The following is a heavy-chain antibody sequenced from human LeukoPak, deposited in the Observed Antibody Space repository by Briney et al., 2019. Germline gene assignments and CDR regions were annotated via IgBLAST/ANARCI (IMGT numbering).Heavy chain of an antibody. V-gene: IGHV1-69*05. CDR3: ARTPPGPIGLYDYVWGSYRNDYFDY. Sequence: GASVKVSCKASGGTFSSYAISWVRQAPGQGLEWMGGIIPIFGTANYAQKFQGRVTMTRNTSISTAYMELSSLRSEDTAVYYCARTPPGPIGLYDYVWGSYRNDYFDYWGQGTLVTVSS. CDR1: GGTFSSYA. D-gene: IGHD3-16*02. J-gene: IGHJ4*02. CDR2: IIPIFGTA.